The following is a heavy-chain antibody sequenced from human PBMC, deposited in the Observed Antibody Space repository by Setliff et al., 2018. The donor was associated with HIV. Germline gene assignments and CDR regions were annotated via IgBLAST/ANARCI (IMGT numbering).Heavy chain of an antibody. J-gene: IGHJ6*03. Sequence: SETLSLTCEVSGYFISSGYYWGWIRQPPGKGLEWIGTVYHSGSTYYNPSLKSRVTISVDTSKNQLSLRLSSVTAADTAVYYCARQSGHRYGTYYYFYYVDVWGKGTTVTVSS. CDR1: GYFISSGYY. D-gene: IGHD5-18*01. CDR2: VYHSGST. V-gene: IGHV4-38-2*01. CDR3: ARQSGHRYGTYYYFYYVDV.